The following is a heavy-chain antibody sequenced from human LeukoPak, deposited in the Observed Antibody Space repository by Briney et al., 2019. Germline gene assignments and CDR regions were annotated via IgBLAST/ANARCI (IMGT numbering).Heavy chain of an antibody. CDR3: AREDDFWSGYYNGLDY. CDR2: IRYDGSNK. D-gene: IGHD3-3*01. V-gene: IGHV3-30*02. CDR1: GFTFSNYG. Sequence: GGSLILSCPASGFTFSNYGMHWVRQAPGKGLEGVAFIRYDGSNKFYAESVKGRFTISRDNSMNTLHLQMNSLRAEDTAVYYCAREDDFWSGYYNGLDYWGQGTLVTVSS. J-gene: IGHJ4*02.